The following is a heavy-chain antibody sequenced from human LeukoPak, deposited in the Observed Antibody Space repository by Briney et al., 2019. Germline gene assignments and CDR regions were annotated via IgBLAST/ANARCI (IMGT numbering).Heavy chain of an antibody. D-gene: IGHD1-26*01. V-gene: IGHV1-46*01. J-gene: IGHJ4*02. CDR2: ISPSGGST. Sequence: ASVKVSCKAFGYTFTSNYMHWVRQAPGQGPEWMGVISPSGGSTTYAQKFQGRVTLTRDMSTSTDYLELRSLRSDDTAVYYCARDRPRATIDYWGQGTLVTVSS. CDR1: GYTFTSNY. CDR3: ARDRPRATIDY.